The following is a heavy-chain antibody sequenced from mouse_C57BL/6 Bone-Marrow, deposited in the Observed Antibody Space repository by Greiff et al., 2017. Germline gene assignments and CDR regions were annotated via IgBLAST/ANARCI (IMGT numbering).Heavy chain of an antibody. CDR2: MHPNGGSP. V-gene: IGHV1-64*01. CDR3: ARCYDYDGYTMDY. CDR1: GYTFTNYL. J-gene: IGHJ4*01. D-gene: IGHD2-4*01. Sequence: VQLQQPGAELVKPGASVKLSCQASGYTFTNYLMHWVKQRPGQGLEWIGMMHPNGGSPDYNEKFKSEATLSVDKSSMTAYMDHISLTSEDSAVYYGARCYDYDGYTMDYWGQGTSVTVSS.